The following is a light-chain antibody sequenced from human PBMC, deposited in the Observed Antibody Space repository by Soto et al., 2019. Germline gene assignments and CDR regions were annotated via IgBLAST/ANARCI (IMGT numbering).Light chain of an antibody. CDR2: DDS. J-gene: IGLJ1*01. Sequence: SYGLTQPPSGSVAPGQTARIICGGNNIGSQSVHWYQQRPGQAPVLVVSDDSDRPSGIPERFSGSNSGNTATLTISRVEAGDEADYYCQVWDSSSDHYVFGTGTKVTVL. CDR1: NIGSQS. V-gene: IGLV3-21*02. CDR3: QVWDSSSDHYV.